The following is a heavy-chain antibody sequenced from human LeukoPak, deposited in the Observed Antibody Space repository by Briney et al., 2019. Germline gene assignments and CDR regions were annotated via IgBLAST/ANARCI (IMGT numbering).Heavy chain of an antibody. J-gene: IGHJ4*02. CDR2: ISSSSSYI. D-gene: IGHD6-19*01. Sequence: GGSLRLSCAASGFTFSSYSMNWVRQVPGKGLEWVSSISSSSSYIYYADSVKGRFTISRDNAKNSLYLQMNSLRAEDTAVYYCAKVDIIAVAAVALRYWGQGTLVTVSS. CDR3: AKVDIIAVAAVALRY. V-gene: IGHV3-21*04. CDR1: GFTFSSYS.